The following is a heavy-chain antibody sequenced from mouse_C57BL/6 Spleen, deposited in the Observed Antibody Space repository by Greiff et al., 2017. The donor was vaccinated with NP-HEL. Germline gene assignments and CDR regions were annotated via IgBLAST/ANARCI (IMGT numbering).Heavy chain of an antibody. D-gene: IGHD1-1*01. V-gene: IGHV1-64*01. CDR3: ASSSSYRAMDY. CDR2: IHPNSGST. CDR1: GYTFTSYW. Sequence: QVQLQQPGAELVKPGASVKLSCKASGYTFTSYWMHWVKQRPGQGLEWIGMIHPNSGSTNSNEKLKSKATLTVDKSSSTAYMQLSSLTSEDSAVYYCASSSSYRAMDYWGQGTSVTVSS. J-gene: IGHJ4*01.